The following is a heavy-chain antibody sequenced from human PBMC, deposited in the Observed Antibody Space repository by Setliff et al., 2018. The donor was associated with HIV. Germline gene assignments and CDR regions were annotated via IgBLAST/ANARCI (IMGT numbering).Heavy chain of an antibody. J-gene: IGHJ4*02. V-gene: IGHV5-51*01. CDR2: IYPADSDA. CDR1: GYSFTSYW. D-gene: IGHD2-8*01. Sequence: GESLKISCKDSGYSFTSYWIAWVRQTPGKGLEWMGTIYPADSDARYSPSFQGQITISGDKSISTAYLQWSSLKASDTGIYYCARPSRGYCTNAGCSDHFFDMWGQGTLVTVSS. CDR3: ARPSRGYCTNAGCSDHFFDM.